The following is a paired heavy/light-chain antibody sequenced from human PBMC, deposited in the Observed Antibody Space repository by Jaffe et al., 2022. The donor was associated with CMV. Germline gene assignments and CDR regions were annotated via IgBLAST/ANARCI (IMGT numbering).Light chain of an antibody. V-gene: IGKV1-27*01. CDR1: QGISNY. Sequence: DIQMTQSPSSLSASVGDRVTITCRASQGISNYLAWYQQKPGTVPQLLIYAASTLQSGVPSRFSGSGSGTDFTLTISSLQPEDVATYYCQKSNSAPWTFGQGTKVEIK. CDR3: QKSNSAPWT. CDR2: AAS. J-gene: IGKJ1*01.
Heavy chain of an antibody. D-gene: IGHD3-16*01. CDR1: GFTFSNAW. Sequence: EVQLVESGGGLVKPGGSLRLSCTASGFTFSNAWMNWVRQAPGKGLEWVGRIKSKTDGGTTDYAAPVKGRFTFSRDDSKNTLYLQMNSLKAEDTAVYYCTTGAWVYYAMDVWGQGTTVTVSS. CDR3: TTGAWVYYAMDV. J-gene: IGHJ6*02. V-gene: IGHV3-15*01. CDR2: IKSKTDGGTT.